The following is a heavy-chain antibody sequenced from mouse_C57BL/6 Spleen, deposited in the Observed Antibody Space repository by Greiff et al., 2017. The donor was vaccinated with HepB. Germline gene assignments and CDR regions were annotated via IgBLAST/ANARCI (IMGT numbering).Heavy chain of an antibody. CDR3: ERREYFDD. CDR2: INPNNGGT. CDR1: GYTFTDYY. J-gene: IGHJ2*01. V-gene: IGHV1-26*01. Sequence: EVQLQQSGPELVKPGASVKISCKASGYTFTDYYMNWVKQSHGKSLEWIGDINPNNGGTSYNQKFKGKATLTVDKSSSTAYMELRSLTSEDSAVHDCERREYFDDWDQGTTLTVCS.